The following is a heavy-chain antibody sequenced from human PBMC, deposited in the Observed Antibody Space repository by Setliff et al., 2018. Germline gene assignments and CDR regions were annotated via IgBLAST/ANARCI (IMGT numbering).Heavy chain of an antibody. CDR3: ARGRGPDIESGYYYGQGHYFDY. Sequence: ASVKVSCKTSGYNFITLGINWVRQAPGQGLEWVGWISPYSGKTDYAQKFQGRVIMTIDSSTTTAYMELKNLRSDDTAVYFCARGRGPDIESGYYYGQGHYFDYWGQGTLVTVSS. V-gene: IGHV1-18*01. D-gene: IGHD5-18*01. CDR1: GYNFITLG. CDR2: ISPYSGKT. J-gene: IGHJ4*02.